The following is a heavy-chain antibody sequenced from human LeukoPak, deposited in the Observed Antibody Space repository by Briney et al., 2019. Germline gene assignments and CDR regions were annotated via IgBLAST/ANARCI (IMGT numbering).Heavy chain of an antibody. CDR1: GYTFTGYY. D-gene: IGHD1-26*01. V-gene: IGHV1-2*02. Sequence: ASVKVSCKASGYTFTGYYMHWVRQAPGQGLEWMGWINPNSGGTNYAQKFQGRVTTTRDTSISTAYMELSRLRSDDTAVYYCARDARYSGNPGDFDYWGQGTLVTVSS. CDR2: INPNSGGT. J-gene: IGHJ4*02. CDR3: ARDARYSGNPGDFDY.